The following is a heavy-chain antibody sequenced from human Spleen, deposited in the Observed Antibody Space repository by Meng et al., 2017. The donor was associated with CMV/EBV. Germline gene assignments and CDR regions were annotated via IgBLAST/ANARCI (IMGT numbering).Heavy chain of an antibody. D-gene: IGHD2-2*01. Sequence: SQTLSLTCAISGDHVSSNSPALNWIRQSPSRGLEWLGRTYYKSKWYNDYAVSVKSRITITPDTSKNQFSLQLNSVTPEDTAVYYCARDGPNIVVVPAATMYYYYGMDVWGQGTTVTVSS. CDR3: ARDGPNIVVVPAATMYYYYGMDV. CDR2: TYYKSKWYN. J-gene: IGHJ6*02. CDR1: GDHVSSNSPA. V-gene: IGHV6-1*01.